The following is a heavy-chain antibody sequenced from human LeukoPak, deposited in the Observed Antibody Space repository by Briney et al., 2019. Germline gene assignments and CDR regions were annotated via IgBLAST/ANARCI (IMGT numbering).Heavy chain of an antibody. CDR2: MNPNSGGT. CDR3: ARERSNNFDY. J-gene: IGHJ4*02. Sequence: ASVKVSCKASGYTFTSYDINWVRQATGQGLEWMGWMNPNSGGTNYAQKFQGRVTMTRDTSISTAYMELSRLRSDDTAVYYCARERSNNFDYWGQGTLVTVSS. D-gene: IGHD2/OR15-2a*01. V-gene: IGHV1-2*02. CDR1: GYTFTSYD.